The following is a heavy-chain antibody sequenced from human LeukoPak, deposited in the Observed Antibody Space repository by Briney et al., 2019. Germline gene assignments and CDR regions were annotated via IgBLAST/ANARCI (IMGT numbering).Heavy chain of an antibody. J-gene: IGHJ4*02. V-gene: IGHV4-30-4*08. D-gene: IGHD2-2*02. CDR1: GGSISSGDYY. CDR3: AISAAAAIHYFDY. Sequence: SETLSLTCTVSGGSISSGDYYWSWIRQPPGRGLEWIGYIYYSGSTYYNPSLKSRVTISVDTSKNQFSLKLSSVTAADTAVYYCAISAAAAIHYFDYWGQGTLVTVSS. CDR2: IYYSGST.